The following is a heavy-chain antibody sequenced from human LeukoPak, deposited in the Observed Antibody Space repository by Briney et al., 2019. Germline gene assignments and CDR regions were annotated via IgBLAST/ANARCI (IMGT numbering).Heavy chain of an antibody. CDR3: AKDQAIRYFDWLLDY. V-gene: IGHV3-30*18. CDR2: ISYDGSNK. D-gene: IGHD3-9*01. CDR1: GFTFSSYG. Sequence: QPGGSLRLSCAASGFTFSSYGMHWVRQAPGKGLEWVAVISYDGSNKYYADSVKGRFTISRDNSKNTLYLQMNSLRAEDTAVYYCAKDQAIRYFDWLLDYWGRGTLVTVSS. J-gene: IGHJ4*02.